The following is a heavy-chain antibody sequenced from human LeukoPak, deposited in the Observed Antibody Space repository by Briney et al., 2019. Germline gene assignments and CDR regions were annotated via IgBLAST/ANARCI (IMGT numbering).Heavy chain of an antibody. CDR3: AKDTPPPFVVVPAAIGGGDY. CDR1: GFTFSSYG. V-gene: IGHV3-30*02. CDR2: IRYDGSNK. Sequence: GGSLRLSCAASGFTFSSYGMHWVRQAPGKGLAWVAFIRYDGSNKYYADSVKGRFTISRDNSKNTLYLQMNSLRAEDTAVYYCAKDTPPPFVVVPAAIGGGDYWGQGTLVTVSS. J-gene: IGHJ4*02. D-gene: IGHD2-2*01.